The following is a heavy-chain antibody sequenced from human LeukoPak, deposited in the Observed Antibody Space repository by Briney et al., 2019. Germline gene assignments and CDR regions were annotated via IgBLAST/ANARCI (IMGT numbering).Heavy chain of an antibody. J-gene: IGHJ6*02. V-gene: IGHV3-33*01. CDR3: ATMDV. Sequence: GGSLRLSCAASGFSFSNYDMHWVRQAPGKGLEWVAIIWYDGSNKYYGDSVKGRFTISRDNSKNTLYLQMNSLRAEDTAMYYCATMDVWGQGTTVAVSS. CDR2: IWYDGSNK. CDR1: GFSFSNYD.